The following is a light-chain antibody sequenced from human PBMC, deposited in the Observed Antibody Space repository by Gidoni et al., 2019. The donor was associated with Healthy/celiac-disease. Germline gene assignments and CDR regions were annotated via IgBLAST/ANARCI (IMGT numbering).Light chain of an antibody. J-gene: IGLJ2*01. V-gene: IGLV1-47*02. CDR3: AARDDSLSGPV. CDR1: SPNIGSNY. Sequence: QSVLTQPPSASGTPGQRVTISCSGSSPNIGSNYVYWYQQLPGTAPKLLIYSNNQRPSGVPDRFSGSKSGTSASLAISGLRSEDEADYYCAARDDSLSGPVFGGGTKLTVL. CDR2: SNN.